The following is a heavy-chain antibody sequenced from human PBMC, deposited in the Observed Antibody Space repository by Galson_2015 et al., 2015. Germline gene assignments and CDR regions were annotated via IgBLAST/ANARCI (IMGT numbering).Heavy chain of an antibody. V-gene: IGHV3-48*02. CDR2: IGSGSSTI. J-gene: IGHJ6*03. CDR1: GFTFSGYS. D-gene: IGHD5-18*01. Sequence: SLRLSCAASGFTFSGYSMNRVRQAPGKGLEWVSYIGSGSSTISYADSVKGRFTISRDNAKNSLYLQMNSLRDEDTAVYYCAREGYTWGGSAYYYYMDVWGKGTTVTVSS. CDR3: AREGYTWGGSAYYYYMDV.